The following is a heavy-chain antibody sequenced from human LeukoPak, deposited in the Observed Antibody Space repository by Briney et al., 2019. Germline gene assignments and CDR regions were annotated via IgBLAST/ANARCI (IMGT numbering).Heavy chain of an antibody. CDR3: ARRAGAYSHPYDY. V-gene: IGHV3-53*01. D-gene: IGHD4/OR15-4a*01. CDR2: IYSDNT. Sequence: GGSLRLSCVASGFTFDGYGMSWVRQAPGKGLEWVSFIYSDNTHYSDSVKGRFTISRDNSKNTLYLQMNSLRAEDTAVYYCARRAGAYSHPYDYWGQGTLVTVSS. CDR1: GFTFDGYG. J-gene: IGHJ4*02.